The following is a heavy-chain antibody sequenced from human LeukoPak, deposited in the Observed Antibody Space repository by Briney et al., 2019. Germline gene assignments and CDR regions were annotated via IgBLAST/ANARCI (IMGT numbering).Heavy chain of an antibody. CDR2: IRSEAYGGTT. V-gene: IGHV3-49*03. D-gene: IGHD6-13*01. CDR1: GFTFSDYY. J-gene: IGHJ4*02. Sequence: GGSLRLSCAASGFTFSDYYMSWIRQAPGKGLEWVGFIRSEAYGGTTQYAASVKGRFTISRDDSKSIAYLQMNSLKTEDTAVYYCTSQLQLLTFFDYWGQGTLVTVSS. CDR3: TSQLQLLTFFDY.